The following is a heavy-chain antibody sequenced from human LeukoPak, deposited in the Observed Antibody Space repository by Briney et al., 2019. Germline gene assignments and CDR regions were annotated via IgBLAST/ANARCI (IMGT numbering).Heavy chain of an antibody. CDR1: GGSISSGSYY. D-gene: IGHD6-19*01. Sequence: PSQTLSLTCTVSGGSISSGSYYWSWIRQPAGKGLEWIGRIYTGGSTNYNPSLKSRVTISVDTSKNQFSLKLSSVTAADTAVYYCARDVGSGWYQSYYFDYWGQGTLVTVSS. V-gene: IGHV4-61*02. CDR3: ARDVGSGWYQSYYFDY. J-gene: IGHJ4*02. CDR2: IYTGGST.